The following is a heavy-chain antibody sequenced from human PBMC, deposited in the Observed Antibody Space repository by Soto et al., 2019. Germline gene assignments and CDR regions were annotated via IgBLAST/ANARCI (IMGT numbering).Heavy chain of an antibody. D-gene: IGHD6-13*01. CDR2: TYYRSKWYN. V-gene: IGHV6-1*01. CDR1: GDSVSSNSAA. CDR3: TRLTAAAHFDY. Sequence: PWQTLSLTCAISGDSVSSNSAAWNWSRQSPSRGLEWLGRTYYRSKWYNDYAVSVKSRITINPDTSKNQFSLQLNSVTPEDTAVYYCTRLTAAAHFDYWGQGTLVTVSS. J-gene: IGHJ4*02.